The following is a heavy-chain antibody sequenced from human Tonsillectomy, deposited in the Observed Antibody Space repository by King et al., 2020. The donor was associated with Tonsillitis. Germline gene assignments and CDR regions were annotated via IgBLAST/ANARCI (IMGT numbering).Heavy chain of an antibody. J-gene: IGHJ6*02. V-gene: IGHV4-34*01. CDR3: ASSTYSQPTLRWMDV. Sequence: VQLQQWGAGLLKPSETLSLTCAVYGGSFSGYYWSWIRQPPGKGLEWIGEINHSGITKYNPSLKSRVTISVDTSKNQFSLNLSSVTAADTAVYYCASSTYSQPTLRWMDVWGQGTTVTVSS. CDR1: GGSFSGYY. D-gene: IGHD4-23*01. CDR2: INHSGIT.